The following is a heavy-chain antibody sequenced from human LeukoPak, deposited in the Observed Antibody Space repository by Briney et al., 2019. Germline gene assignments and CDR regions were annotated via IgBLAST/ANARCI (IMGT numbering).Heavy chain of an antibody. Sequence: SVKVSCKASGGTFSSYAISWVRQAPGQGLEWMGGIIPIFGTANYAQKFQGRVTITADESTSTAYMELSSLRSEDTAVYYCASSVPAAISYYYGMGVWGQGTTVTVSS. CDR3: ASSVPAAISYYYGMGV. D-gene: IGHD2-2*02. CDR2: IIPIFGTA. J-gene: IGHJ6*02. V-gene: IGHV1-69*13. CDR1: GGTFSSYA.